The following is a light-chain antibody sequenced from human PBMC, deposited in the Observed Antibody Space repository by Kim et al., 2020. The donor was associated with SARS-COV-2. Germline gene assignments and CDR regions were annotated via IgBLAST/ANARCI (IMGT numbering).Light chain of an antibody. CDR2: EDN. CDR1: SGSIASNY. Sequence: GQTVTISCPRSSGSIASNYVQWYQQRPGSAPTTVIYEDNQRPSGVPDRFSGSFDRTSNSASLTISGLKTEDEADYYCQSYDTRNVIFGGGTQLTVL. CDR3: QSYDTRNVI. J-gene: IGLJ2*01. V-gene: IGLV6-57*03.